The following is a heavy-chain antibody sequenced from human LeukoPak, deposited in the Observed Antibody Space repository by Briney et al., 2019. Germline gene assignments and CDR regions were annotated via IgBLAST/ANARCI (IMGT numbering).Heavy chain of an antibody. CDR2: IYYSGST. Sequence: SETLSLTCTVSGGSISSYYWSWIRQPPGKGLEWIGYIYYSGSTNYNPSLKSRVTISVDTSKNRFSLKLSSVTAADTAVYYCARYGDCSSTSCFPNYYYYYGMDVWGQGTTVTVSS. CDR1: GGSISSYY. CDR3: ARYGDCSSTSCFPNYYYYYGMDV. D-gene: IGHD2-2*01. V-gene: IGHV4-59*01. J-gene: IGHJ6*02.